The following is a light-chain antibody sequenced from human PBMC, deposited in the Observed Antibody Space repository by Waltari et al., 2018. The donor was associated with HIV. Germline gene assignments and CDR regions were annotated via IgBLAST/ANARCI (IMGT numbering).Light chain of an antibody. J-gene: IGLJ2*01. CDR1: SSNIGAGYD. V-gene: IGLV1-40*01. CDR3: QSYDSNLSGL. CDR2: GNS. Sequence: QSALTQPPSVSAAPGQRVTISCTGSSSNIGAGYDVHWYQQVPGRAPKVGIYGNSNRPSGVPDRFSGSKSGSSASLVITGLQSEDEADYYCQSYDSNLSGLFGGGTKVTVL.